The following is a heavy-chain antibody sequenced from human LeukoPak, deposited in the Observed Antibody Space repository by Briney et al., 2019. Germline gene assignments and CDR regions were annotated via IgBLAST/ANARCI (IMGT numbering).Heavy chain of an antibody. J-gene: IGHJ6*02. Sequence: GGSLRLSCAASGFTFSSYAMSWVRQAPGKGLEWVSAISGSGGSTYYAASVKGRFTISRDNSKNTLYLQMNSLRAEDTAVYYCAKDRVDYGLYYGMDVWGQGTTVTVSS. CDR1: GFTFSSYA. CDR3: AKDRVDYGLYYGMDV. CDR2: ISGSGGST. V-gene: IGHV3-23*01. D-gene: IGHD4-17*01.